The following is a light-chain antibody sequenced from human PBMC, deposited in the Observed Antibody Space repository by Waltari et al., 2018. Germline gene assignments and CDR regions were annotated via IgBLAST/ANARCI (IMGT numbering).Light chain of an antibody. J-gene: IGKJ4*01. CDR3: QHRSKWPLT. CDR1: QSVSSY. CDR2: DAS. V-gene: IGKV3-11*01. Sequence: EIVLTQSPATLSLSPGERATLSCRASQSVSSYLAWYQQKPGQAPRLLIYDASNRATGIPARFSGSGSGTDFTLTISSLDPEDFAVYYCQHRSKWPLTFGGGTKVEIK.